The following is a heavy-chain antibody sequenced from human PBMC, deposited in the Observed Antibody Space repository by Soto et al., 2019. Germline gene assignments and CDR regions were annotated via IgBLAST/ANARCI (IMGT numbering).Heavy chain of an antibody. V-gene: IGHV4-39*01. Sequence: QVQLQESGPGLVKPSQTLSLTCTVSGGSISSSSYYWGWIRQPPGKGLEWIGSIYYSGSTYYNPSLKSRVTISVDTSKNQFSLKLSSVTAADTAVYYCARQDSYDYSNSGYWGQGTLVTVSS. CDR2: IYYSGST. CDR3: ARQDSYDYSNSGY. J-gene: IGHJ4*02. CDR1: GGSISSSSYY. D-gene: IGHD4-4*01.